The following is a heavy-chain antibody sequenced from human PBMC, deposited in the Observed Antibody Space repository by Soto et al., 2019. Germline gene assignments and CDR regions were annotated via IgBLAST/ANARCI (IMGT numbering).Heavy chain of an antibody. J-gene: IGHJ4*02. CDR2: VYYNGIA. CDR1: GYSISSGYY. Sequence: ASETLSLTCAVSGYSISSGYYWNWIRQSPGMGLEWIGCVYYNGIAFYNPSLKSRVTMTPDTSKNHFSLRLTSVTAADAAVYFCARGVTGTLDYWGQGTLVTVSS. V-gene: IGHV4-38-2*01. CDR3: ARGVTGTLDY. D-gene: IGHD1-20*01.